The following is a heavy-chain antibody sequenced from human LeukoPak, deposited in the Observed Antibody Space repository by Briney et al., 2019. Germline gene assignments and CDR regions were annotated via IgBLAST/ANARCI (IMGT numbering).Heavy chain of an antibody. Sequence: ASVKVSCKASGGTFSSYAISWVRQAPGQGLEWMGRIIPILGIANYAQKFQGRVTITADKSTSTAYMELSSLRSEDTAVCYCASYYYGSGSYYFDYWGQGTLVTVSS. CDR2: IIPILGIA. D-gene: IGHD3-10*01. V-gene: IGHV1-69*04. CDR1: GGTFSSYA. J-gene: IGHJ4*02. CDR3: ASYYYGSGSYYFDY.